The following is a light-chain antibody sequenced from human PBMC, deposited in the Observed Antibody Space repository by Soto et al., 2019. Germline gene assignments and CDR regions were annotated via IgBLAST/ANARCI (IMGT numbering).Light chain of an antibody. CDR3: QQRSNWPLYT. CDR1: QRVSSY. CDR2: DAS. J-gene: IGKJ2*01. V-gene: IGKV3-11*01. Sequence: EIVVTQSPATLSFSPGERATLSCRASQRVSSYLAWYQQKPGQAPRLLIYDASNRATGIPARFSGSGSGTDFTLTISSLEPEDFAVYYCQQRSNWPLYTFGQGTKLEIK.